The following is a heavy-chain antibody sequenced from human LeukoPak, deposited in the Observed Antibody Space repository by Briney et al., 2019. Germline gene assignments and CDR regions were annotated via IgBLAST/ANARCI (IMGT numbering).Heavy chain of an antibody. Sequence: PSETLSLTCTVSGGSISSYYWSWIRQPPGKGLEWIGEIYHSGSTNYNPSLKSRVTISVDKSKNQFSLKLSSVTAADTAVYYCARMGVAGQRDNWFDPWGQGTLVTVSS. D-gene: IGHD6-19*01. CDR1: GGSISSYY. J-gene: IGHJ5*02. CDR3: ARMGVAGQRDNWFDP. V-gene: IGHV4-59*12. CDR2: IYHSGST.